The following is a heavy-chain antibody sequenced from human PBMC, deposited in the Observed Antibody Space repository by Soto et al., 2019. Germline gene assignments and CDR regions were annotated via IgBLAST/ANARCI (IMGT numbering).Heavy chain of an antibody. CDR1: GGTFTGYT. D-gene: IGHD2-21*02. CDR3: ARRSYCGADCYHSHSCGLDV. Sequence: QVQLVQSGAEVTKPGSSVRVSCTTSGGTFTGYTINWLRQAPGRGLEWMGRIIPVLGVTNYAQKFRGRVTITAAKSTNIAFMELSGLRSEDTAIYYCARRSYCGADCYHSHSCGLDVWGQGTTVTVSS. J-gene: IGHJ6*02. CDR2: IIPVLGVT. V-gene: IGHV1-69*09.